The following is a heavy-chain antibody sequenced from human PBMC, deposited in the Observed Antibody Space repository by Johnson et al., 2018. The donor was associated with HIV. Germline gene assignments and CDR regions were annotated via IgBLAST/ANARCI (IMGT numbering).Heavy chain of an antibody. CDR1: GFTFSSYD. CDR2: ISGSGGST. V-gene: IGHV3-23*04. J-gene: IGHJ3*02. Sequence: VQLVESGGGLVQPGGSLRLSCAASGFTFSSYDMHWVRQATGKGLEWVSAISGSGGSTYYAASVKGRFTISRDNSKNTLYLQMNSLRAEDTAVYYCAKDLGYSSSSRAFDIWGQGTMVTVSS. D-gene: IGHD6-6*01. CDR3: AKDLGYSSSSRAFDI.